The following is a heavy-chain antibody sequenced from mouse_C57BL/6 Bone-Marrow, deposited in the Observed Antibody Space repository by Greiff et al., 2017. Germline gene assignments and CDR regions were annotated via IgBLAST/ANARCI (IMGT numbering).Heavy chain of an antibody. V-gene: IGHV1-39*01. D-gene: IGHD2-12*01. CDR2: INTNCGTT. CDR3: ARGYNYDYAMDY. Sequence: EVQLQQSGPELVKPGASVKISCKASGYSFTDYNMNWVKQSHGKSLEWIGVINTNCGTTSYNQKFKGKATFTVDQSYSTAYMQLNSLTSEDSAVYYFARGYNYDYAMDYWGQGTSVTVSS. CDR1: GYSFTDYN. J-gene: IGHJ4*01.